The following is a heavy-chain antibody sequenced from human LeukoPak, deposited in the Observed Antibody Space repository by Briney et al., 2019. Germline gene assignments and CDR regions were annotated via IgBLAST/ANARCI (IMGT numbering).Heavy chain of an antibody. J-gene: IGHJ3*02. Sequence: PGGSLRLSCAASGFPLSYHYMDWVPQAPGKGLEWGGRTRDKANSYITEYAASVKGRLTISRDDSKNSLYLQMNSLRNEDTAVYYCAREVVTHDAFDIWGQGTMVTVSS. CDR1: GFPLSYHY. CDR3: AREVVTHDAFDI. CDR2: TRDKANSYIT. V-gene: IGHV3-72*01. D-gene: IGHD4-23*01.